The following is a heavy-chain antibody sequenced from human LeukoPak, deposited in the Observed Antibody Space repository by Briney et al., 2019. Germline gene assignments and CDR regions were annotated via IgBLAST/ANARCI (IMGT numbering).Heavy chain of an antibody. J-gene: IGHJ4*02. CDR2: ISTYNGNT. V-gene: IGHV1-18*04. D-gene: IGHD3-10*01. CDR1: GYTFTSYG. CDR3: ARVQTYGSGSP. Sequence: GASVKVSCKASGYTFTSYGISWVRQAPGQGREWMGWISTYNGNTNTAQKLQGRVTMNKDTYTSTGQMQLRRLRSDDTAVYYCARVQTYGSGSPWGQGTLVSVSS.